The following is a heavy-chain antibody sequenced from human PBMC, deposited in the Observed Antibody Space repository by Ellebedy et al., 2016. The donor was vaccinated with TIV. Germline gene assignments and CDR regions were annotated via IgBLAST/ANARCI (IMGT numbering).Heavy chain of an antibody. J-gene: IGHJ6*02. Sequence: GESLKISCAASGFTFNIYRMHWVRQVPGKGLVWVSRINSDGRSTSYADFGKGRFTISRDNSKNTLYLHMNDLRVEDTAVYYCARDRRGLGVWGQGTTVTVSS. CDR1: GFTFNIYR. CDR2: INSDGRST. V-gene: IGHV3-74*01. CDR3: ARDRRGLGV.